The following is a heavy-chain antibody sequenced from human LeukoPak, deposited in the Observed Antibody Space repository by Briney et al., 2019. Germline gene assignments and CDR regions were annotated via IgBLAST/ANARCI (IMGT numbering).Heavy chain of an antibody. J-gene: IGHJ5*02. CDR2: IYTSGST. Sequence: PSETLSLTCTVSGGSISSYYWSWIRQPAGKGLEWIGRIYTSGSTNYNPSLKSRVTMSVDTSKNQFSLKLRSVTAADTAVYYCARARNYYDSSGYYRFDPWGQGTLVTVSS. CDR1: GGSISSYY. V-gene: IGHV4-4*07. CDR3: ARARNYYDSSGYYRFDP. D-gene: IGHD3-22*01.